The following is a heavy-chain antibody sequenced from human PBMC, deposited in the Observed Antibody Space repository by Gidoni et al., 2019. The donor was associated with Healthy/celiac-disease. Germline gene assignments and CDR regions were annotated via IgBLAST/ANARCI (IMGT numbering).Heavy chain of an antibody. CDR1: GGSISSSRDY. D-gene: IGHD3-22*01. J-gene: IGHJ5*02. Sequence: QLQLPESGPGLVKPSETLSLTCPVSGGSISSSRDYWGWLRQPPGQGLEWIGSTYYSGSTYYTPSPNSRVTISVDTSKNQFSLKLSSVTAADTAGYYCANLYYYDSSEELGGFDPWGQGTLVTVSS. CDR2: TYYSGST. CDR3: ANLYYYDSSEELGGFDP. V-gene: IGHV4-39*01.